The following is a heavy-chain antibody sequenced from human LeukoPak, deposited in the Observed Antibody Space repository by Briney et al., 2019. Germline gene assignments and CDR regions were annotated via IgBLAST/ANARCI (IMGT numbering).Heavy chain of an antibody. V-gene: IGHV3-21*01. D-gene: IGHD5-24*01. CDR3: ARDLIGGYKGGYFDS. CDR2: TSSSNSYI. J-gene: IGHJ4*02. CDR1: GFTFSSYA. Sequence: NAGGSLRLSCAASGFTFSSYAMSWVRQAPGKGLEWVSSTSSSNSYIYYADSVKGRFTISKDDAKNSLSLHMNSLRAEDTAVYYCARDLIGGYKGGYFDSWGQGILVTVSS.